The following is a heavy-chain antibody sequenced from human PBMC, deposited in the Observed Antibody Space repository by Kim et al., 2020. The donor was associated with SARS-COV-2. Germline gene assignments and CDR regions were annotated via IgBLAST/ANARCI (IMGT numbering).Heavy chain of an antibody. D-gene: IGHD6-13*01. V-gene: IGHV3-23*01. J-gene: IGHJ6*02. CDR1: GFTFSSYA. CDR2: ISGSGGST. CDR3: AKDGGIAAPGTYYYYYYGMDV. Sequence: GGSLRLSCAASGFTFSSYAMSWVRQAPGKGLEWVSAISGSGGSTYYADSVKGRFTISRDNSKNTLYLQMNSLRAEDTAVYYCAKDGGIAAPGTYYYYYYGMDVWGQGTTVTVSS.